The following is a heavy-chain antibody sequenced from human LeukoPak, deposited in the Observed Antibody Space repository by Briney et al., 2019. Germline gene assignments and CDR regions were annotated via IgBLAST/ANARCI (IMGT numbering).Heavy chain of an antibody. D-gene: IGHD4-17*01. CDR1: GFTFSSYA. J-gene: IGHJ4*02. CDR3: ARTALGGDFEYYFDY. CDR2: ISYDGSNK. Sequence: GRSLRLSCAASGFTFSSYAMHWVRQAPGKGLEWVADISYDGSNKYYADSVKGRFTISRDNSKNTLYLQMNSLRAEDTAVYYCARTALGGDFEYYFDYWGQGTLVTVSS. V-gene: IGHV3-30-3*01.